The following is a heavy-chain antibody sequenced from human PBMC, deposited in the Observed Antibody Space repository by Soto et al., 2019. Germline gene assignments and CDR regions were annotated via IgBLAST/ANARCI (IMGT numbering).Heavy chain of an antibody. D-gene: IGHD3-9*01. CDR3: AXQKHDFLAGYYVYYGMDV. CDR1: GYSFSSYG. Sequence: GESLKISCTRSGYSFSSYGIAWVRQMPGKGLEWMGIIYPGDSDTRYSPSFQGQVTISADKSSSTAYLQLSSLKASDTAMYYCAXQKHDFLAGYYVYYGMDVWRQGNTGTVS. V-gene: IGHV5-51*01. CDR2: IYPGDSDT. J-gene: IGHJ6*02.